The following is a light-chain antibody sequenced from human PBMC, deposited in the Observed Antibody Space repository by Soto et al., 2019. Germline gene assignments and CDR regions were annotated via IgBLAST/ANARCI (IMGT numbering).Light chain of an antibody. V-gene: IGKV1-27*01. CDR1: QGISNY. J-gene: IGKJ3*01. Sequence: DIQMTQSPSSLSASVGDRVTITCRASQGISNYLAWYQQKPGKVPKLLIYSASTLQSGVPSRFSGSGSGTDFILTITCLQPEDVASYYCQKYISAPIGPGTTVDIK. CDR2: SAS. CDR3: QKYISAP.